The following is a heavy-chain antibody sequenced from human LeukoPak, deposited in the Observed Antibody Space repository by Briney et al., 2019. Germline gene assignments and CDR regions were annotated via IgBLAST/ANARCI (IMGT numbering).Heavy chain of an antibody. V-gene: IGHV3-49*04. Sequence: GRSLRLSCTASGFTFGDYAMSWVRQAPGKGLEWVGFIRTKAYGGTTEYAASVKGRFTISRDDSKSIVYLQMNSLKTEDTAVYYCARELSGSYYDFDYWGQATLVTVSS. CDR2: IRTKAYGGTT. CDR1: GFTFGDYA. D-gene: IGHD1-26*01. CDR3: ARELSGSYYDFDY. J-gene: IGHJ4*02.